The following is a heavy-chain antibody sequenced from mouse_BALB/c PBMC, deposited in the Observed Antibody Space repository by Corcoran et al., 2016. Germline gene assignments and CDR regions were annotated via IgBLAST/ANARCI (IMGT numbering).Heavy chain of an antibody. CDR2: INTYTGET. J-gene: IGHJ1*01. CDR3: ARSITTDWYFDV. Sequence: QIQLVQSGPELKKHGETVKISCKASGYTFTNYGINWVKQAPGKGLKWMGWINTYTGETTYADDFKGRFAFSLETSASTAYLQINNLKNEDTATYFCARSITTDWYFDVWGAGTTVTVSS. D-gene: IGHD1-1*01. V-gene: IGHV9-3-1*01. CDR1: GYTFTNYG.